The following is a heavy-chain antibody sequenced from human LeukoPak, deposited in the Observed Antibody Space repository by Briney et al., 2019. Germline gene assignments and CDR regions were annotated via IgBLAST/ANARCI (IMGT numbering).Heavy chain of an antibody. D-gene: IGHD6-13*01. V-gene: IGHV1-3*01. Sequence: KFQGRVTITRDTSASTAYMELSSLRSEDTAVYYCAREAAALDAFDIWGQGTMGTVSS. J-gene: IGHJ3*02. CDR3: AREAAALDAFDI.